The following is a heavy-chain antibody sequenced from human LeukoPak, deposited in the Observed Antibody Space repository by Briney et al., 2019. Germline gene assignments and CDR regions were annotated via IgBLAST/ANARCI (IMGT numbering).Heavy chain of an antibody. CDR2: IIPIFGTA. V-gene: IGHV1-69*06. J-gene: IGHJ6*03. D-gene: IGHD6-19*01. Sequence: ASVKVSCKASGGTFSSYAISWVRQAPGQGLEWMGGIIPIFGTANYAQKFQGRVTITADKSTSTAYMELSSLRSEDTAVYYCARASVAGTNYYYYMDVWGKGTTVTASS. CDR1: GGTFSSYA. CDR3: ARASVAGTNYYYYMDV.